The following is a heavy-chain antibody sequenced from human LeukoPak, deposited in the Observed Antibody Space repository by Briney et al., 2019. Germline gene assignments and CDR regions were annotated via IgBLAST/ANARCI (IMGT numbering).Heavy chain of an antibody. CDR1: GYTITELS. CDR3: ATALGHRVGATTGYFDY. D-gene: IGHD1-26*01. V-gene: IGHV1-24*01. J-gene: IGHJ4*02. Sequence: GASVKVSCKVSGYTITELSMHWVRQAPGKGLEWMGGFDPEDGETIYAQKFQGRVTMTEDTSTDTAYMELSSLRSEDTAVYYCATALGHRVGATTGYFDYWGQGTLVTVSS. CDR2: FDPEDGET.